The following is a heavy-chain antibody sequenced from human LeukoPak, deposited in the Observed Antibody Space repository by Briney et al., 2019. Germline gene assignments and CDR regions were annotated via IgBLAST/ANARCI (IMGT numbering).Heavy chain of an antibody. D-gene: IGHD4-11*01. CDR1: GFTFSSYS. J-gene: IGHJ6*03. CDR2: IQYDGSYL. V-gene: IGHV3-30*02. CDR3: ARDRTGQQLISRKEYYYMDV. Sequence: GGSLRLSCAASGFTFSSYSMHWVRQAPGKGLDWVAFIQYDGSYLYYADSVMGRFTISRDNSKNTLYLQMNSLRAEDTAVYYCARDRTGQQLISRKEYYYMDVWGKGTTVTISS.